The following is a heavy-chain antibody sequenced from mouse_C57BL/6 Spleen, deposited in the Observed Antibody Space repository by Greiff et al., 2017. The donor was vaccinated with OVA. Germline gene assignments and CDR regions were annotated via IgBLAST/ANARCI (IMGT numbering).Heavy chain of an antibody. CDR2: IDPSDSYT. CDR3: ARKYYPYAMDY. CDR1: GYTFTSYW. J-gene: IGHJ4*01. V-gene: IGHV1-69*01. D-gene: IGHD1-1*02. Sequence: VQLQQPGAELVMPGASVKLSCKASGYTFTSYWMHWVKQRPGQGLEWIGEIDPSDSYTNYNQKFKGKSTLTVDKSSSTAYMQLSSLTSEDSAVYYCARKYYPYAMDYWGQGTSVTVSS.